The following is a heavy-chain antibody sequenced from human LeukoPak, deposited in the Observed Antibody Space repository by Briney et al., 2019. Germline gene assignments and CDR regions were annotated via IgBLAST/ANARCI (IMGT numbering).Heavy chain of an antibody. CDR2: ISDDSSFT. J-gene: IGHJ3*02. Sequence: GGSLRLSCVASGLRFRSYAMNWVRQAPGKGLECISTISDDSSFTYYADSVKGRSAISRDDSKNTLYLQMNNLKVEDTAVYYCARDPTAYCGGDCYSYDAFDIWGQGTMVTVSS. D-gene: IGHD2-21*02. CDR1: GLRFRSYA. CDR3: ARDPTAYCGGDCYSYDAFDI. V-gene: IGHV3-23*01.